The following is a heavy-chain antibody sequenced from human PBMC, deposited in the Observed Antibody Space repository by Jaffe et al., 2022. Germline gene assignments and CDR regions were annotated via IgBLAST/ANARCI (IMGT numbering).Heavy chain of an antibody. CDR1: HYSFTTYG. CDR2: INTKHGNT. Sequence: HLVQSGTEVKKPGDSVIVSCEASHYSFTTYGITWVRQAPGQGLEWVGWINTKHGNTDYAHKLQGRVTLTRDTPTNTAYMELRSLRSDDTAIYYCARLTITTHRLDPWGLGTLVAVSS. D-gene: IGHD4-4*01. J-gene: IGHJ5*02. V-gene: IGHV1-18*01. CDR3: ARLTITTHRLDP.